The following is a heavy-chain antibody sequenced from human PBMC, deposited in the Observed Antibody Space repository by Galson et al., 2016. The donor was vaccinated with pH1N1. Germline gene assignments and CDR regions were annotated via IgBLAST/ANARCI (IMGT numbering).Heavy chain of an antibody. V-gene: IGHV1-2*06. CDR2: INPNRGDS. Sequence: SVKVSCKASGYTFTSFYIHWVRQAPGQGLEWMGRINPNRGDSNFAQKFKGRVAMTSDTSISTAYMELSSLRSDDTAFYYCAKASDLSAYDLDYFDYWGQGTLVTVSS. J-gene: IGHJ4*02. CDR1: GYTFTSFY. CDR3: AKASDLSAYDLDYFDY. D-gene: IGHD5-12*01.